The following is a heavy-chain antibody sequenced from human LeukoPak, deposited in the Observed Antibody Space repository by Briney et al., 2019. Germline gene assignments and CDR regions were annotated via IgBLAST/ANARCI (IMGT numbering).Heavy chain of an antibody. CDR3: ARILSGSYYMFDY. CDR1: GFTFSSYA. J-gene: IGHJ4*02. V-gene: IGHV3-23*01. CDR2: ISGSGGST. Sequence: PGGSLRLSCAASGFTFSSYAMSWVRQAPGKGLEWVSAISGSGGSTYYADSVKGRFTISRDNAKNSLYLQMNSLRAEDTAVYYCARILSGSYYMFDYWGQGTLVTVSS. D-gene: IGHD1-26*01.